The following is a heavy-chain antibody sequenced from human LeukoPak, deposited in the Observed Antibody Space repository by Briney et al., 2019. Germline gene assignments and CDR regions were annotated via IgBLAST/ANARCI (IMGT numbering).Heavy chain of an antibody. V-gene: IGHV1-2*02. CDR2: INPNSGGT. CDR1: GYTFTGYY. D-gene: IGHD6-13*01. CDR3: ARSSIIAAAGPYYFDY. J-gene: IGHJ4*02. Sequence: ASVKVSYKASGYTFTGYYMHWVRQAPGQGLEWMGWINPNSGGTNYAQKFQGRVTMTRDTSISTAYMELSRLRSDDTAVYYCARSSIIAAAGPYYFDYWGQGTLVTVSS.